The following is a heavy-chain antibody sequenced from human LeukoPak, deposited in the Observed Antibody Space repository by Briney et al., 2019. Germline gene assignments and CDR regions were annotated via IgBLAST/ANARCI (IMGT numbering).Heavy chain of an antibody. CDR2: IYTSGST. CDR1: GGSISSCY. D-gene: IGHD1-26*01. J-gene: IGHJ6*03. V-gene: IGHV4-4*09. Sequence: PSETLSLTCTVSGGSISSCYWSWIRQPPGKGLEWIGYIYTSGSTNYNPSLKSRVTISVDTSKNQFSLKLSSVTAADTAVYYCARLTRVGATAHYYYYMDVWGKGTTVTVSS. CDR3: ARLTRVGATAHYYYYMDV.